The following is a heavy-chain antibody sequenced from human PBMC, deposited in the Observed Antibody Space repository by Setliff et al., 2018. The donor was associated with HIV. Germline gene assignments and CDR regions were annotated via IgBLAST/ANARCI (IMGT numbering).Heavy chain of an antibody. Sequence: SETLSLTCIVSGASISSNTWSWIRQAPGKGLQWIGFIYNSVTTNYNPSLKSRVTISADTSKNQFSLKLNSVTAADTAVHYCASRIYYYDSSRVLREEGFDPWGQGTLVTVSS. V-gene: IGHV4-4*08. J-gene: IGHJ5*02. CDR1: GASISSNT. CDR3: ASRIYYYDSSRVLREEGFDP. D-gene: IGHD3-22*01. CDR2: IYNSVTT.